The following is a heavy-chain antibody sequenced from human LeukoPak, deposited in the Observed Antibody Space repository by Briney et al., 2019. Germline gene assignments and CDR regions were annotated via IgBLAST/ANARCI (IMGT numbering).Heavy chain of an antibody. V-gene: IGHV4-34*01. J-gene: IGHJ4*02. D-gene: IGHD1-7*01. CDR2: INHSGST. Sequence: PSETLSLTCAVYGGSFSGYYWSWIRQPPGKGLEWIGEINHSGSTNYNPSLKCRVTISVDTSKNQFSLNLSSVTAADTAVYYCARVVNYRGDDYWGQGTLVTVSS. CDR3: ARVVNYRGDDY. CDR1: GGSFSGYY.